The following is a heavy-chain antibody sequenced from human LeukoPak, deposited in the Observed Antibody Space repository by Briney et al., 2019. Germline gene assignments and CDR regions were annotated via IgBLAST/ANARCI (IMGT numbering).Heavy chain of an antibody. CDR1: GFTFSSYW. CDR3: AKYWYCSSTSCYHLDY. V-gene: IGHV3-7*01. J-gene: IGHJ4*02. CDR2: IKQDGSEK. Sequence: GGPLRLSCAASGFTFSSYWMSWVRQAPGKGLEWVANIKQDGSEKYYVDSVKGRFTISRDNAKNSLYLQMNSLRAEDTAVYYCAKYWYCSSTSCYHLDYWGQGTLVTVSS. D-gene: IGHD2-2*01.